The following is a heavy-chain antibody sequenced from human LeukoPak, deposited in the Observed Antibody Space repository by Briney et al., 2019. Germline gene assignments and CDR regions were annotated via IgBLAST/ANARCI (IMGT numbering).Heavy chain of an antibody. J-gene: IGHJ6*03. D-gene: IGHD4-23*01. Sequence: GGSLRLSCAASGFTFSNAWMSWVRQAPGKGLEWVGRIKSKTDGGTTDYAAPVKGRFTISRDDSKNTLYLQMNSLKTEDTAVYYCTTDYGGLYFLRYYYYMDVWGKGTTVTVSS. V-gene: IGHV3-15*01. CDR1: GFTFSNAW. CDR3: TTDYGGLYFLRYYYYMDV. CDR2: IKSKTDGGTT.